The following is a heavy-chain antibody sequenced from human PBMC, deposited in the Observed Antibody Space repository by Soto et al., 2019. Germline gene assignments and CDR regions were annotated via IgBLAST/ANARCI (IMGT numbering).Heavy chain of an antibody. CDR3: ARARGETVVTDAFDI. D-gene: IGHD2-15*01. Sequence: SQTLSLTCAISGDSVSSNSAAWNWIRQSPSRGLEWLGSTYYRSKWYNDYAVSVKSRITINPDTSKNQFSLQLNSVTPEDTAVYDCARARGETVVTDAFDIWGQGTMVTVSS. V-gene: IGHV6-1*01. CDR2: TYYRSKWYN. J-gene: IGHJ3*02. CDR1: GDSVSSNSAA.